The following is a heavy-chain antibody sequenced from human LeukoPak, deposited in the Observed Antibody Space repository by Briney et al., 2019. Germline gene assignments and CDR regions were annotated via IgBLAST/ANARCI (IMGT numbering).Heavy chain of an antibody. J-gene: IGHJ4*02. CDR2: INGDGGTT. Sequence: GGSLRLSCAASGFTSSSYWIHWVRQAPGKGLVWVSLINGDGGTTNYADSVKGRFTISRDNAKNTLFLQMNSLRAEDTAVYYCARGINHYLDYWGQGTLVTVSS. D-gene: IGHD1-14*01. V-gene: IGHV3-74*01. CDR1: GFTSSSYW. CDR3: ARGINHYLDY.